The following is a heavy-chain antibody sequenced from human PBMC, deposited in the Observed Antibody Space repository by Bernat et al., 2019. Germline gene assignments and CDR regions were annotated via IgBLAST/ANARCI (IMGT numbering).Heavy chain of an antibody. CDR2: IYWDDVK. D-gene: IGHD5-24*01. V-gene: IGHV2-5*02. Sequence: QITLKESGPTLVKPTQTLTLTCTFPGFSLSTSGVGVGWIRQPPGKALEWLALIYWDDVKRYSPSLKSRLTITKDTPKNQVVLTMTNMDPVDTATYYCAHRRTGYNLFDNWGQGTLVTVSS. CDR3: AHRRTGYNLFDN. CDR1: GFSLSTSGVG. J-gene: IGHJ4*02.